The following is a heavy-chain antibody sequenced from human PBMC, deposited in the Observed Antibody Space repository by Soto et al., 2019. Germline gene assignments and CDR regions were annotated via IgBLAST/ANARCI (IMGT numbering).Heavy chain of an antibody. CDR1: GFTFSSYA. D-gene: IGHD3-10*01. Sequence: QVQLVESGGGVVQPGRSLRLSCAASGFTFSSYAIHWVRQAPGKGLEWVALISYDGTNKYYGDSVKGRFTISRDDSKNTLYLQMNSLRAEDTAVYYCARDRYGAGSYYNLFDYWGQGIMVTVSS. CDR3: ARDRYGAGSYYNLFDY. CDR2: ISYDGTNK. J-gene: IGHJ4*02. V-gene: IGHV3-30-3*01.